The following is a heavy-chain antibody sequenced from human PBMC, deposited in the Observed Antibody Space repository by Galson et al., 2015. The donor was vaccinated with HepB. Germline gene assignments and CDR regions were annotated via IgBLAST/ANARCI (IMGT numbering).Heavy chain of an antibody. CDR2: INPNSGGT. D-gene: IGHD6-19*01. J-gene: IGHJ5*02. V-gene: IGHV1-2*02. CDR1: GYTFTGYY. Sequence: SVKVSCKASGYTFTGYYMHWVRQAPGQGLEWMGWINPNSGGTNYAQKFQGRVTMTRDTSISTAYMELSRLRSDDTAVYYCARDFGPIAVAATWWFDPWGQGTLVTVSS. CDR3: ARDFGPIAVAATWWFDP.